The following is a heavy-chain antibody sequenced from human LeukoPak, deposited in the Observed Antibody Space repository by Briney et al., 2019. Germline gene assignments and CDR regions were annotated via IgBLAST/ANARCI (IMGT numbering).Heavy chain of an antibody. CDR1: GFTFSSYS. Sequence: PGGSLRLSCEASGFTFSSYSMNWVRQAPGKVLEWVSSISSSSSYIYYADSVKGRFTISRDNAKNSLYLQMNSLRAEDTAVYYCARVPLRGSGRNWFDPWGQGTLVTVSS. D-gene: IGHD3-10*01. CDR2: ISSSSSYI. V-gene: IGHV3-21*01. CDR3: ARVPLRGSGRNWFDP. J-gene: IGHJ5*02.